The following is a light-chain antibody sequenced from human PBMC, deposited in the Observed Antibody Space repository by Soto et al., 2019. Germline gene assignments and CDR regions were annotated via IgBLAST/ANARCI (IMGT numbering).Light chain of an antibody. J-gene: IGKJ4*01. Sequence: IQLTQSPSSLSASVGDRVTITCRASQGISSFLAWYQQKPGKAPNLLIYAASTLQSGVPSRFSGGGSGTDFTLTIDRLQPEDFATYYCQQVDVYPSTFGGGTKVENK. V-gene: IGKV1-9*01. CDR2: AAS. CDR1: QGISSF. CDR3: QQVDVYPST.